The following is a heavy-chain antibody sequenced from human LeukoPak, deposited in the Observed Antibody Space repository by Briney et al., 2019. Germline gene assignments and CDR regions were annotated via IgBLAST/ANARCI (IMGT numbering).Heavy chain of an antibody. V-gene: IGHV3-23*01. CDR3: AKDMKAMIVVVITNYDAFDI. CDR2: ISGSGGST. D-gene: IGHD3-22*01. Sequence: GGSLRLSCAASGFTFSSYAMSWVRQAPGKGLEWVSAISGSGGSTYYADSVKGRFTISRDNSKNTLYLQMNSLRAEDTAVYYCAKDMKAMIVVVITNYDAFDIWGQGTMVTVSS. J-gene: IGHJ3*02. CDR1: GFTFSSYA.